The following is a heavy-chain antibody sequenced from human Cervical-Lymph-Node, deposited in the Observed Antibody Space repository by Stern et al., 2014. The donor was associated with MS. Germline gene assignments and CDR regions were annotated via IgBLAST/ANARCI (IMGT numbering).Heavy chain of an antibody. CDR3: TRGRYNWNYDVFDI. Sequence: EVQLVESGGGVVRPGGSLRLSCAASGFPFEDYGMSWVRQTPGKGLEWVSAIKWEGGSTGYADSVKGRFTISRDNAKNSLYLQMNSLRAEDTALYYCTRGRYNWNYDVFDIWGQGTMVTVSS. J-gene: IGHJ3*02. V-gene: IGHV3-20*04. CDR2: IKWEGGST. D-gene: IGHD1-7*01. CDR1: GFPFEDYG.